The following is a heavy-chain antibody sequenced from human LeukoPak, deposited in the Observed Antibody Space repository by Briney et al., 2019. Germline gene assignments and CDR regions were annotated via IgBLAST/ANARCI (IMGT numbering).Heavy chain of an antibody. V-gene: IGHV1-18*01. J-gene: IGHJ5*01. Sequence: GASVKVSCKATSRISWVRQAPGQGLEWMGWIGTYGGDTYYAQKFQGRITVTTDTSTSTVYMELRALRSVDTAVYYCATDCWKFYDDSGYNRDFDSWGQGTLVTVSS. CDR2: IGTYGGDT. D-gene: IGHD3-22*01. CDR3: ATDCWKFYDDSGYNRDFDS. CDR1: TSR.